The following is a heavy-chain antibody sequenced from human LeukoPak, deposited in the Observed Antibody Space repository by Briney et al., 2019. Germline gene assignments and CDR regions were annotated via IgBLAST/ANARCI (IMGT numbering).Heavy chain of an antibody. D-gene: IGHD3-10*01. J-gene: IGHJ4*02. V-gene: IGHV4-38-2*02. CDR3: ARRSVRSYDY. Sequence: PSETLSLTCTVSGYSISSGYYWGWIRQPPGKGLEWIGSIYHSGSTYYNPSLKSRVTISVDTSKNQFSLKLSSVTAADTAVYYCARRSVRSYDYWGQGTLDTVSS. CDR2: IYHSGST. CDR1: GYSISSGYY.